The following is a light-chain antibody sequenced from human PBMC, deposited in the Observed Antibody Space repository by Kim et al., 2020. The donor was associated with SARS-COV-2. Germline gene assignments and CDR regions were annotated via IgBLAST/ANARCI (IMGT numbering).Light chain of an antibody. CDR3: SSYTTTSTSV. Sequence: QSVVTQPASVSGSPGQSITISCTGTTSDVGAYNYVSWYQQHPGKAPKLMIYDVTKRPSGVSNRFSGSKSGNTASLTISGLQAEDEADYYCSSYTTTSTSVFGGGTQLTVL. V-gene: IGLV2-14*01. CDR2: DVT. J-gene: IGLJ2*01. CDR1: TSDVGAYNY.